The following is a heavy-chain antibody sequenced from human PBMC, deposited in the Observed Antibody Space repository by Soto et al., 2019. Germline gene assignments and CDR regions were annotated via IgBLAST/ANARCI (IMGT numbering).Heavy chain of an antibody. CDR3: AKVGVVAATQMGWFDP. D-gene: IGHD2-15*01. Sequence: QVQLVESGGGVVQPGRSLRLSCVASGFTFYNYGMHWVRQAPGKGLEWVAAIRPDGDVEHYPDSVKGRFTISRDNSRLTLNWQRNSLRAEDTAMYYCAKVGVVAATQMGWFDPWGQGTLVIVSS. J-gene: IGHJ5*02. CDR2: IRPDGDVE. V-gene: IGHV3-33*06. CDR1: GFTFYNYG.